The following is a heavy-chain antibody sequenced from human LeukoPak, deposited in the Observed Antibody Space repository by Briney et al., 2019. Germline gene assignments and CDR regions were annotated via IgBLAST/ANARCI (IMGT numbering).Heavy chain of an antibody. Sequence: GGSLRLSCAASGFTFSSYAMSWVRQAPGKGLEWVSAISGSGGSTYYADSVKGRFTISRDNSKNTLYLQMNSLRAEDTAVYYCAKDHRPGIAAAGTGGFDYRGQGTLVTVSS. J-gene: IGHJ4*02. CDR2: ISGSGGST. CDR3: AKDHRPGIAAAGTGGFDY. V-gene: IGHV3-23*01. D-gene: IGHD6-13*01. CDR1: GFTFSSYA.